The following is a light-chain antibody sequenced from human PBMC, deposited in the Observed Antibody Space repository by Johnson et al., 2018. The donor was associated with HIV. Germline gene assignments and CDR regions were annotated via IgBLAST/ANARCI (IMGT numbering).Light chain of an antibody. Sequence: QAVLTQPPSVSAAPGQEVTISCSGSSSNIGHNSVSWYQQFPGTAPKLLIYDNNKRPSGIPDRFSGSKSGTSATLGITGLQTGDEAEYFCGTWDSSLSAYVFGTGPKVTVV. CDR2: DNN. CDR3: GTWDSSLSAYV. CDR1: SSNIGHNS. J-gene: IGLJ1*01. V-gene: IGLV1-51*01.